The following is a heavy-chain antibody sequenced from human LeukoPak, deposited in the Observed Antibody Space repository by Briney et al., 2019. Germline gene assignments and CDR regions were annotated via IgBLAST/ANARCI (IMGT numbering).Heavy chain of an antibody. Sequence: GGSLRLSRAASGFTFSSYAIHWVRQAPGKGLEWVTIISYDGNNKYFADSVKGRFTISRDNSKNTLYLQMNSLRAEDTAVYYCARGALGQDFDYWGQGTLVTVSP. CDR1: GFTFSSYA. CDR2: ISYDGNNK. D-gene: IGHD7-27*01. V-gene: IGHV3-30*04. CDR3: ARGALGQDFDY. J-gene: IGHJ4*02.